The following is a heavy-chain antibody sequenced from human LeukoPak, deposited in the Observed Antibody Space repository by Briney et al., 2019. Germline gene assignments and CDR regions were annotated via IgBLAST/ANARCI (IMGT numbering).Heavy chain of an antibody. V-gene: IGHV1-69*01. Sequence: SVKVSCKASGGTFSSYAISWVRQAPGQGLEWMGGIIPIFGTANYAQKFQGRVTITADESTSTAYMELSSLRSEDTAVYYCARALDPCAGDCYETHAFDIWGQGTMVTVSS. J-gene: IGHJ3*02. D-gene: IGHD2-21*02. CDR1: GGTFSSYA. CDR3: ARALDPCAGDCYETHAFDI. CDR2: IIPIFGTA.